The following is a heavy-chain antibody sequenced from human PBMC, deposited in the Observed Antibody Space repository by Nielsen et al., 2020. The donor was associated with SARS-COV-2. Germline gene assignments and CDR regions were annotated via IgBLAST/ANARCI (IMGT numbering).Heavy chain of an antibody. D-gene: IGHD6-25*01. V-gene: IGHV3-15*01. CDR3: SRVRAGAFDL. CDR1: GFTFSNAW. J-gene: IGHJ3*01. Sequence: GESLKISCAASGFTFSNAWMSWVRQAPGKGLEWVGRIKSKTDGGTTDYAAPVKGRFTISRDDSKNTLYLQMNSLKTEDTAVYFCSRVRAGAFDLWGQGTMVTVSS. CDR2: IKSKTDGGTT.